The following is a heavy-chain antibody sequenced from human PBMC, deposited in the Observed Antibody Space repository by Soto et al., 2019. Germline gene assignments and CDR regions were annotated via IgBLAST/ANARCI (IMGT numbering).Heavy chain of an antibody. D-gene: IGHD2-2*01. V-gene: IGHV1-2*02. CDR1: GYTFTGYY. Sequence: ASVKVSCKASGYTFTGYYMHWVRQAPGQGLEWMGWINPNSGGTNYEQKFQGRVTMTRDTSISTAYMELSRLRSDDTAVYYCAIDPFRIVVVPAGICGQGTLVTASS. J-gene: IGHJ4*02. CDR2: INPNSGGT. CDR3: AIDPFRIVVVPAGI.